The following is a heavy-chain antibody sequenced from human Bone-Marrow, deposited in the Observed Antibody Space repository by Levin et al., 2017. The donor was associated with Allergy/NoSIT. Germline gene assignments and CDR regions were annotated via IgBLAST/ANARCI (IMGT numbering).Heavy chain of an antibody. CDR1: GGSISGTNW. CDR2: IYQSGNT. Sequence: SETLSLTCAVSGGSISGTNWWSWVRQPPGKGLEWIGEIYQSGNTSYNPSLKSRVTISTDNSKNQFSLKLTSMTAADTAVYYCAKDQSFDFWSSSYSESAFDIWGQGTVVTVSS. CDR3: AKDQSFDFWSSSYSESAFDI. J-gene: IGHJ3*02. V-gene: IGHV4-4*02. D-gene: IGHD3-3*01.